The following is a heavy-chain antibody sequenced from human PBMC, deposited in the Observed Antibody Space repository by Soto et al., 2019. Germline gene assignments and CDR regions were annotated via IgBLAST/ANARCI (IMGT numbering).Heavy chain of an antibody. J-gene: IGHJ6*02. CDR2: IWYDGSNK. Sequence: QVQLVESGGGVVQPGRSLRLSCAASGLTFSSYGMHWVRQCPGKGLEWVAGIWYDGSNKFYADSVKGRFSISRDNSKNTLYLEMNSLRLEDTAVYYCARAQEIAARPQHLDVWGQGTTVTVSS. D-gene: IGHD6-6*01. CDR1: GLTFSSYG. CDR3: ARAQEIAARPQHLDV. V-gene: IGHV3-33*01.